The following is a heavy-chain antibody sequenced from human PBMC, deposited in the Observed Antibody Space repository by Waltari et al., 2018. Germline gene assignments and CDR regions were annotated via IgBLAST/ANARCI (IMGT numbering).Heavy chain of an antibody. Sequence: VQLQESGPGLVKPSQPLSLTCSVSGGSITSSHYSWNWIRQSAEKGLQWIGRIYTGGSTRYNPSLESRITISMDTSQNQFSLTLKSVTAADSAVYYCATSNFYPPFDFWGQGALVTVSS. V-gene: IGHV4-61*02. CDR3: ATSNFYPPFDF. D-gene: IGHD3-3*01. J-gene: IGHJ4*02. CDR1: GGSITSSHYS. CDR2: IYTGGST.